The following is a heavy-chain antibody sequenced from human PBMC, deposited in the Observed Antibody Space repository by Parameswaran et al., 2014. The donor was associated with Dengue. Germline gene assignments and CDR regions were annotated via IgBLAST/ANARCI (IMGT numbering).Heavy chain of an antibody. CDR3: ASLGFLVILEAFDAFDI. Sequence: WVRLAPGQGLEWMGWINPNSGGTNYAQKFQGRVTMTRDTSISTAYMELSRLRSDDTAVYYCASLGFLVILEAFDAFDIWGQGTMVTVSS. CDR2: INPNSGGT. J-gene: IGHJ3*02. D-gene: IGHD3-9*01. V-gene: IGHV1-2*02.